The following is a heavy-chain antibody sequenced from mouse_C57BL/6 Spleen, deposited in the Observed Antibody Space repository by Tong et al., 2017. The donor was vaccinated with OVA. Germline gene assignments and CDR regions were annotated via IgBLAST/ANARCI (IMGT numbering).Heavy chain of an antibody. V-gene: IGHV5-6*01. D-gene: IGHD1-1*01. CDR2: ISSGGSYT. CDR1: GFTFSSYG. Sequence: EVQLQESGGGLVKPGGSLKLSCAASGFTFSSYGMSWVHQTPDKRLEWVGTISSGGSYTYYPDSLKGRFTISRDKAKNSLYLQMSSLKYEDTAMYYCARHSYDYFDYWGQGTTLTVSS. CDR3: ARHSYDYFDY. J-gene: IGHJ2*01.